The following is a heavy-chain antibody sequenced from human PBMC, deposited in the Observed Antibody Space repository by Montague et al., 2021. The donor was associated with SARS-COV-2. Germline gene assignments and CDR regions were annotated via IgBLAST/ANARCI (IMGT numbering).Heavy chain of an antibody. CDR2: IYASGST. CDR3: VRDGGNWYYFDY. D-gene: IGHD3-16*01. V-gene: IGHV4-4*07. Sequence: ETLSLTCSIAGVSITSYYWSWVRQPAGKGLEWIGHIYASGSTNYSPSLKSRVRLSIDNPKNQFSLKLESLTAADTAVYYCVRDGGNWYYFDYWGQGALVTVSS. J-gene: IGHJ4*02. CDR1: GVSITSYY.